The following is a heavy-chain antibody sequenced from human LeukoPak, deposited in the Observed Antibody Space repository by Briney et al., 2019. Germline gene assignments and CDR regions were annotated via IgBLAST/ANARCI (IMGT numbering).Heavy chain of an antibody. Sequence: PSETLSLTCTVSGGSVSSGSYYWSWIRQPPGKGLEWIGYIYYSGSTNYNPSLKSQVTISVDTSENQFSLKLSSVTAADTAVYYCARAGRAAADNWFDPWGQGTLVTVSS. CDR1: GGSVSSGSYY. J-gene: IGHJ5*02. CDR2: IYYSGST. V-gene: IGHV4-61*01. CDR3: ARAGRAAADNWFDP. D-gene: IGHD6-13*01.